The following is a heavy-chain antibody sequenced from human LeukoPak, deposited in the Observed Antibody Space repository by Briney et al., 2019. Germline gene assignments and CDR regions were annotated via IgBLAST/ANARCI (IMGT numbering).Heavy chain of an antibody. V-gene: IGHV3-7*01. J-gene: IGHJ3*02. Sequence: GGSLRLSCAASGFTFSSYWMTWVRQAPGKGLEWVANIKQDESEKYYVDSVKGRFTISRDNAKNSLYLQMNSLRAEDAAVYYCARLGPYAHNTFEIWGQGTMVTVSS. CDR3: ARLGPYAHNTFEI. CDR1: GFTFSSYW. CDR2: IKQDESEK. D-gene: IGHD2-2*01.